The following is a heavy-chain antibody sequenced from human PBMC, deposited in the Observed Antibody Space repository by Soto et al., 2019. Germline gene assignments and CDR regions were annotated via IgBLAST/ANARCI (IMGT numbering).Heavy chain of an antibody. D-gene: IGHD6-19*01. V-gene: IGHV1-46*01. Sequence: QVQLVQSGAEVKKPGASVKVSCKASGYTFTSYYMHWVRQAPGQGLEWMGIINPSGGSTSYAQKYQGRVNMTRDTSTSTVYMELSSLRSEDTAVYYCARETGRGYSSGWYLQHYYYGMDVWGQGTTVTVSS. J-gene: IGHJ6*02. CDR1: GYTFTSYY. CDR2: INPSGGST. CDR3: ARETGRGYSSGWYLQHYYYGMDV.